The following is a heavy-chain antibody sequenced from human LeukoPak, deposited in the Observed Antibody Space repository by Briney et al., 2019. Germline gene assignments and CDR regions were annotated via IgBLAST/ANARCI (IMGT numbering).Heavy chain of an antibody. V-gene: IGHV3-23*01. CDR3: AKDYSDSRVGDVFFEY. CDR1: GLTFSNYA. CDR2: ITSGFTP. J-gene: IGHJ4*02. D-gene: IGHD1-26*01. Sequence: SGGSLRLSCAASGLTFSNYAMSWFRQAPGKGLEWVSGITSGFTPHYADSVKGRFSISRDNSKNTLHLQMNSLRAEDTDVYYCAKDYSDSRVGDVFFEYWGQGTLVTVSS.